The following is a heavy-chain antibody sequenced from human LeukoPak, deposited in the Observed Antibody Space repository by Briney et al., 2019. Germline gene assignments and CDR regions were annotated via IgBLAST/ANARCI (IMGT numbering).Heavy chain of an antibody. Sequence: PSETLSLTCTVSGGSISGYYWSWIRQPPGKALEWIGYIYGSGSTKYNPSLKSRVTISVDTSKNQFSLQLNSVTPEDTAVYYCAREQQLPRRDWFDPWGQGTLVTVSS. J-gene: IGHJ5*02. D-gene: IGHD6-13*01. CDR2: IYGSGST. CDR3: AREQQLPRRDWFDP. CDR1: GGSISGYY. V-gene: IGHV4-59*12.